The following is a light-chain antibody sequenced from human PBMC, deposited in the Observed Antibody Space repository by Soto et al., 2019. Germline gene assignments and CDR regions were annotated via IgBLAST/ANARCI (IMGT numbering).Light chain of an antibody. Sequence: DIPMTQSPSTLSASVGDRVSIACRASQNINNWLAWYQQKPGKAPKLLIYDASSLRSGVPSRFSGFGSGTDFTLTISSLQPDDFATYFCQQYNSYSTFGQGTKVEV. V-gene: IGKV1-5*01. J-gene: IGKJ1*01. CDR1: QNINNW. CDR2: DAS. CDR3: QQYNSYST.